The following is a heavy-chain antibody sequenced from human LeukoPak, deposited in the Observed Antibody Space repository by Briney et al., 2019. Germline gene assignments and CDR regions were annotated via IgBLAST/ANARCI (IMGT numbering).Heavy chain of an antibody. J-gene: IGHJ5*02. CDR1: GFTFSSYS. CDR2: ISSSSSTI. D-gene: IGHD2-8*02. Sequence: GGSLRLSCAASGFTFSSYSMNWVRQAPGKGLEWVSSISSSSSTIYYADSVRGRFTISRDNAKNSLYLQMNSLRAEDTAVYYCARDTGGRGWFDPWGQGTLVTVSS. V-gene: IGHV3-48*01. CDR3: ARDTGGRGWFDP.